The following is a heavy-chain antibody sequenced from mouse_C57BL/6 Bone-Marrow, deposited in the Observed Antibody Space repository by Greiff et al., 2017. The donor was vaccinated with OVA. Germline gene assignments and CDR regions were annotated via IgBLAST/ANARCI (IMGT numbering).Heavy chain of an antibody. J-gene: IGHJ4*01. CDR2: IRNKANGYTT. D-gene: IGHD1-1*01. CDR3: ARFAYGSSYDAMDY. Sequence: DVKLVESGGGLVQPGGSLSLSCAASGFTFTDYYMSWVRQPPGKALEWLGFIRNKANGYTTEYSASVKGRFTISSDNSQSILYLQMNALRAEDSATYYCARFAYGSSYDAMDYWGQGTSVTVSS. CDR1: GFTFTDYY. V-gene: IGHV7-3*01.